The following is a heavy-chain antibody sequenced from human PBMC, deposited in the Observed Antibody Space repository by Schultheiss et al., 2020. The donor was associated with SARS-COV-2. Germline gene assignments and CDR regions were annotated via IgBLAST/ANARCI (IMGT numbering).Heavy chain of an antibody. CDR2: INHSGST. D-gene: IGHD2-2*01. CDR1: GGSISSSSYY. J-gene: IGHJ6*02. V-gene: IGHV4-39*07. CDR3: AMGCSSTSCYGYYYYGMDV. Sequence: SETLSLTCTVSGGSISSSSYYWSWIRQPPGKGLEWIGEINHSGSTNYNPSLKSRVTISVDTSKNQFSLKLSSVTAADTAVYYCAMGCSSTSCYGYYYYGMDVWGQGTTVTVSS.